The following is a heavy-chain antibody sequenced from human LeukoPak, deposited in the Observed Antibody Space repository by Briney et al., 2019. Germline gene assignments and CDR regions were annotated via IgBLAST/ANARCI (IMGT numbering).Heavy chain of an antibody. Sequence: SETLPLTCTVSGGSISSSSYYWGWIRQPPGKGLEWIGSIYYSGSTYYNPSLKSRVTISVDTSKNQFSLKLSSVTAADTAVYYCARDGLGSSWYKVGYYYYYMDVWGKGTTVTVSS. CDR2: IYYSGST. V-gene: IGHV4-39*07. CDR3: ARDGLGSSWYKVGYYYYYMDV. CDR1: GGSISSSSYY. J-gene: IGHJ6*03. D-gene: IGHD6-13*01.